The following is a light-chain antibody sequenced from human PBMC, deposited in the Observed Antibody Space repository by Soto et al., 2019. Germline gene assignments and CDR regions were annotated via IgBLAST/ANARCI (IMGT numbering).Light chain of an antibody. CDR1: SSDVGGYNF. CDR3: SSYTSSSTFV. CDR2: GVR. V-gene: IGLV2-14*03. Sequence: QSALTQPTSVSESPGQSITISCTGASSDVGGYNFVSWYQQHPGKAPKVIIYGVRNRPSGVSNRFSGSKSGNTASLTISGLQAEDEADYFCSSYTSSSTFVFGAGTKLTVL. J-gene: IGLJ1*01.